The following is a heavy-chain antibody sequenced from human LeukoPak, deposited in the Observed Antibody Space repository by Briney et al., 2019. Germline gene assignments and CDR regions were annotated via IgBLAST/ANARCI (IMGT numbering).Heavy chain of an antibody. CDR2: ISSSSSTI. V-gene: IGHV3-48*01. CDR1: GFTFSSYS. CDR3: ARDQQLDPDWFDP. J-gene: IGHJ5*02. D-gene: IGHD6-13*01. Sequence: PGGSLRLSCAASGFTFSSYSMNWVRQAPGKGLEWVSYISSSSSTIYYADSVKGRFTISRDNAKNSLYLQMNSLRAEDTAVHYCARDQQLDPDWFDPWGQGTLVTVSS.